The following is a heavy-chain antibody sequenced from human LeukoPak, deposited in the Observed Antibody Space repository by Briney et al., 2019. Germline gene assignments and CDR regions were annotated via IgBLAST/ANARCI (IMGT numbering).Heavy chain of an antibody. V-gene: IGHV4-59*01. J-gene: IGHJ5*02. CDR2: IYYSGTT. CDR3: AKIDRGYSSGWSGFDP. CDR1: GGSISSYY. D-gene: IGHD6-19*01. Sequence: QASETLSLTCTVSGGSISSYYWSRIRQPPGKGLEWIGYIYYSGTTNYNPSLKSRVTISVDTSKNQFSLKLSSVTAADTAVYYCAKIDRGYSSGWSGFDPWGQGTLVTVSS.